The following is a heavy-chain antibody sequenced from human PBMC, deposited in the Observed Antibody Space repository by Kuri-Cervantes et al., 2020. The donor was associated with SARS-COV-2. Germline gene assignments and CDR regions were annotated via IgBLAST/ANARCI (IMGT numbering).Heavy chain of an antibody. CDR1: GFTFSSYA. D-gene: IGHD3-16*01. CDR3: AREGERAGYYYYYYYMDV. Sequence: GGSLRLSCAASGFTFSSYAMHWVRQAPGKGLEWVSVIYSGGSTYYADSVKGRFTISRDNSKNTLYLQMNSLRAEDTAVYYCAREGERAGYYYYYYYMDVWGKGTTVTVSS. V-gene: IGHV3-NL1*01. CDR2: IYSGGST. J-gene: IGHJ6*03.